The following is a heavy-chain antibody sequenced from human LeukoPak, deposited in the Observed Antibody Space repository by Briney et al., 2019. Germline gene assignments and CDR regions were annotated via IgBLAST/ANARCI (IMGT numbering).Heavy chain of an antibody. D-gene: IGHD6-13*01. Sequence: GGSLRLSCAASGFTFSSYAMHRVRQAPGKGLEWVAVISYDGSNKYYADSVKGRFTISRDNSKNTLYLQMNSLRAEDTAVYYCARDLDSSSCLDYWGQGTLVTVSS. CDR1: GFTFSSYA. V-gene: IGHV3-30-3*01. CDR3: ARDLDSSSCLDY. J-gene: IGHJ4*02. CDR2: ISYDGSNK.